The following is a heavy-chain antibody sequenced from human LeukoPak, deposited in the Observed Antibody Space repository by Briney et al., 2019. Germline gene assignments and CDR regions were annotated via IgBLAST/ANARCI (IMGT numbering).Heavy chain of an antibody. D-gene: IGHD3-9*01. Sequence: SETLSLTCTVSGGSISSYYWSWIRQPPGKGLEWIGYIYYSGSTNYNPSLKSRVTISVDTSKNQFSLKLSSVTAADTAVYYCAREGERSDIAPFNYWGQGTLVTVSS. CDR3: AREGERSDIAPFNY. CDR1: GGSISSYY. CDR2: IYYSGST. V-gene: IGHV4-59*12. J-gene: IGHJ4*02.